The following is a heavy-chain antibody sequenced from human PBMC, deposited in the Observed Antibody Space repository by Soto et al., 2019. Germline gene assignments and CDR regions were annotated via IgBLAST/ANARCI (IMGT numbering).Heavy chain of an antibody. Sequence: ASVKVSCKASGGTFSSYAISWVRQAPGQGLEWMGGIIPIFGTANYAQKFQGRVTITADESTSTAYMELSSLRSEDTAVYYCARDLAAAGPTQGFDYWGQGTLVTVSS. J-gene: IGHJ4*02. CDR1: GGTFSSYA. CDR2: IIPIFGTA. D-gene: IGHD6-13*01. V-gene: IGHV1-69*13. CDR3: ARDLAAAGPTQGFDY.